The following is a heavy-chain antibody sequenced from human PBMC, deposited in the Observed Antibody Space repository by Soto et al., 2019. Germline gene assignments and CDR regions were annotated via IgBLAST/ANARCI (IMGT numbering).Heavy chain of an antibody. Sequence: SETLSLTCTVYGGSISSSSYYWGWIRQPPGKGLEWIGSIYYSGSTYYNPSLKSRVTISVDTSKNQFSLKLSSVTAADTAVYYCARGSFRMVRAPLSHYYGMDVWGQGTTVTVSS. CDR3: ARGSFRMVRAPLSHYYGMDV. D-gene: IGHD3-10*01. CDR2: IYYSGST. J-gene: IGHJ6*02. CDR1: GGSISSSSYY. V-gene: IGHV4-39*01.